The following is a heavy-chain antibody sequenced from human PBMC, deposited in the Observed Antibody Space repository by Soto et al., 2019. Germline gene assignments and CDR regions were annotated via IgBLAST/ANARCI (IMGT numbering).Heavy chain of an antibody. CDR2: ISYDGSNK. D-gene: IGHD5-18*01. Sequence: GGSLRLSCAASGFTFSSYAMHWVRQAPGKGLEWVAVISYDGSNKYYADSVKGRFTISRDNSKNTLYLQMNSLRAEDTAVYYCARDQGAYSYASDYWGQGTLVTVSS. CDR3: ARDQGAYSYASDY. V-gene: IGHV3-30-3*01. J-gene: IGHJ4*02. CDR1: GFTFSSYA.